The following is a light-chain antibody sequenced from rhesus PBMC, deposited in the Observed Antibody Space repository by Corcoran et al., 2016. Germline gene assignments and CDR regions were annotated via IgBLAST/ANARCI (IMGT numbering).Light chain of an antibody. V-gene: IGKV1-28*03. CDR2: DAS. J-gene: IGKJ3*01. CDR3: LTHNSYPFT. CDR1: QGISSY. Sequence: DIQMTQSPSSLSASVGDTVTITCRASQGISSYLNWFQQKPGKAPKLLLYDASILESGVPSRFSGRGTGTDFTLTISSLQPEDFAAYYCLTHNSYPFTFGPGTKLDIK.